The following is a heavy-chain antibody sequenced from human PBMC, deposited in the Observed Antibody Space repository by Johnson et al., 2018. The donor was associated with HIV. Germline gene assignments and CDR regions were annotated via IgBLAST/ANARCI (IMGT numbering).Heavy chain of an antibody. J-gene: IGHJ3*02. CDR3: TTEVMEWELQIGWTRAFDI. D-gene: IGHD1-26*01. CDR1: GFTFSSYW. Sequence: VQLVESGGGLVQPGGSLRLSCAASGFTFSSYWMSWVRQAPGKGLEWVANIKEDGSEKYYVDSVRGRFTISRDNAKNSLYLQMNSLKTEDTAIYYCTTEVMEWELQIGWTRAFDIWGQGTMVTVSS. V-gene: IGHV3-7*03. CDR2: IKEDGSEK.